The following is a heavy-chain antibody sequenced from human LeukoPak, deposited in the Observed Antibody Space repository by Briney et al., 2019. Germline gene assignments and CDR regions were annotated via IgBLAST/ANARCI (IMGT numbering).Heavy chain of an antibody. CDR2: IKHDGSEK. V-gene: IGHV3-7*01. J-gene: IGHJ4*02. CDR3: ATDRGWRTSGYYLYYFEY. Sequence: GGSLRLSCAASGFIFTGYFMSWVPQAPGKGLEWVASIKHDGSEKYYVDSVRGRFTISRDNTKNLLYLQMSSLRAEDTAVYYCATDRGWRTSGYYLYYFEYWGQGTLATFSS. D-gene: IGHD3-3*01. CDR1: GFIFTGYF.